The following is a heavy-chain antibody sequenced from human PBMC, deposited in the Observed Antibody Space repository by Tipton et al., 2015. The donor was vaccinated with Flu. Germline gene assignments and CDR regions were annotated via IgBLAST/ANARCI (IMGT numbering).Heavy chain of an antibody. CDR2: IYPSGNT. J-gene: IGHJ4*02. V-gene: IGHV4-31*03. D-gene: IGHD4-17*01. CDR1: GDSIGSGDYY. CDR3: ARGGMSPVTKARFDY. Sequence: LRLSCTVSGDSIGSGDYYWSWIRQHPGKGLEWIGYIYPSGNTYYNPSLKTRIGISIDTSKNQFSLRLSSVTAADTAVYYCARGGMSPVTKARFDYWGQGTLVTVSS.